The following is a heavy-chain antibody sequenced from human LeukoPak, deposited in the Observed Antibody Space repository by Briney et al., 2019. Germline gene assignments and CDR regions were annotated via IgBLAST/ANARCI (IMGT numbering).Heavy chain of an antibody. D-gene: IGHD6-19*01. CDR2: IDYSGDSP. CDR1: GFTLSSYE. CDR3: TRNSGWYGIS. Sequence: GGSLRLSCTGSGFTLSSYEMTWIRQAPGKGLEWVSSIDYSGDSPYYADSVKGRFTMSRDNSKNIVYLQLSSLRPEDTAVYYRTRNSGWYGISWGQGTLVTVSS. V-gene: IGHV3-23*01. J-gene: IGHJ4*02.